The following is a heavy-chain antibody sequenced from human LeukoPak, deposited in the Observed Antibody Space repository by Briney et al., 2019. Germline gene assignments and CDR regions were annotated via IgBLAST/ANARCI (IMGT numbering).Heavy chain of an antibody. CDR3: TRDSYYYGSGSSDY. J-gene: IGHJ4*02. CDR1: GFTFGDYA. V-gene: IGHV3-49*03. D-gene: IGHD3-10*01. Sequence: PGGSLRLSCTASGFTFGDYAMSWFRQAPGKGLEWVGFIRSKAYGGTTEYAASVKGRFTISRDDSKSIAYLQMNSLKTEDTAVYYRTRDSYYYGSGSSDYWGQGTLVTVSS. CDR2: IRSKAYGGTT.